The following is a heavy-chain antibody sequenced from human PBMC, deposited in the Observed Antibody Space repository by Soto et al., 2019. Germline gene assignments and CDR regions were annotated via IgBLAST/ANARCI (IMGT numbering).Heavy chain of an antibody. Sequence: GASVKVSGKASGFTFNSSVVQWVRQARGERLEWIGWVVVGNGNTKYAQKFQERVTITRDMSTRTAYMELSSLRSEDTAVYYCAAGITIFGAQEVWRRGATVTVSS. CDR1: GFTFNSSV. CDR3: AAGITIFGAQEV. V-gene: IGHV1-58*01. CDR2: VVVGNGNT. D-gene: IGHD3-3*01. J-gene: IGHJ6*02.